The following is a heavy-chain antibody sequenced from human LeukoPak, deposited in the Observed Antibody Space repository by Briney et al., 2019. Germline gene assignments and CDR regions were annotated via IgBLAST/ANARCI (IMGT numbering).Heavy chain of an antibody. D-gene: IGHD3-3*01. Sequence: EASVKVSCKVSGYTLSELSMHWVRQAPGKGLEWMGGFDSEDGETIYAQKFQGRVTMTEDTSTDTAYMELSSLRSEDTAVYYCATLVGVPISPFDYWGQGTLVTVSS. CDR1: GYTLSELS. CDR3: ATLVGVPISPFDY. CDR2: FDSEDGET. V-gene: IGHV1-24*01. J-gene: IGHJ4*02.